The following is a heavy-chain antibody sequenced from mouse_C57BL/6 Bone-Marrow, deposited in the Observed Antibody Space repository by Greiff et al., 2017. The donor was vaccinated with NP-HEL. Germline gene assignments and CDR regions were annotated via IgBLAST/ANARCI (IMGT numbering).Heavy chain of an antibody. D-gene: IGHD2-1*01. CDR2: INPNNGGT. Sequence: EVQLQQSGPELVKPGASVKIPCKASGYTFTDYNMDWVKQSHGKSLEWIGDINPNNGGTIYNQKFKGKATLTVDKSSSTAYMELRSLTSEDTAVYYCAREGYGNYRWYFDVWGTGTTVTVSS. CDR1: GYTFTDYN. J-gene: IGHJ1*03. CDR3: AREGYGNYRWYFDV. V-gene: IGHV1-18*01.